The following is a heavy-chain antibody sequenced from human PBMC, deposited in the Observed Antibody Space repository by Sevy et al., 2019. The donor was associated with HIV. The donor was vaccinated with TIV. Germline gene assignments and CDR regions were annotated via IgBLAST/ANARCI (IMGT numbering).Heavy chain of an antibody. CDR2: IYYSGST. J-gene: IGHJ4*02. CDR3: ARELYDSSGYNYFDY. V-gene: IGHV4-59*01. CDR1: GGYISSYY. D-gene: IGHD3-22*01. Sequence: SETLSLTCTVSGGYISSYYWSWIRQPPGKGLELIGYIYYSGSTNYNPSLKSRVTISVDTSKNQFSLKLSSVTAADTAVYYCARELYDSSGYNYFDYWGQGALVTVSS.